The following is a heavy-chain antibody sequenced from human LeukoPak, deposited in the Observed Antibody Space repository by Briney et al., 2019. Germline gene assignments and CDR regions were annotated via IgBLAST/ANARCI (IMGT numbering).Heavy chain of an antibody. CDR2: IWYDGSNK. Sequence: GRSLRLSCAASGFTFSSYGMHWVRQAPGKGLEWVAVIWYDGSNKYYADSVKGRFTISRDNSKNTLYLQMNSLRAEDTAVYYCATSLLGATFDTWGQGTMVTVSS. CDR1: GFTFSSYG. J-gene: IGHJ3*02. D-gene: IGHD2-15*01. CDR3: ATSLLGATFDT. V-gene: IGHV3-33*01.